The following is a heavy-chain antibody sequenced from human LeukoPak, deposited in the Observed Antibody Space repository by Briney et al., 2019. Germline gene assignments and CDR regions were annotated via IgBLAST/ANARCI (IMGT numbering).Heavy chain of an antibody. CDR3: ARDELPPLDY. D-gene: IGHD1-7*01. Sequence: GGSLRLSCVASGFIFSSYAMNWVRQAPGKGLAWVASVSSDGTYTSYADSVRGRLTISRDNAKNSLYLQMNSLRAEDTAVYYCARDELPPLDYWGQGTLVTVSS. CDR2: VSSDGTYT. CDR1: GFIFSSYA. J-gene: IGHJ4*02. V-gene: IGHV3-30-3*01.